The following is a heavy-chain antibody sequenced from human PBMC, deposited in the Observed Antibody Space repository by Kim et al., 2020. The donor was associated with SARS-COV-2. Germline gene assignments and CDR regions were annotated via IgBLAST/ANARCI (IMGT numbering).Heavy chain of an antibody. Sequence: VRGRFTISRDNSKNTLYLQTNSRRPEDSAVYYCAGAGIAAAGIPDSDFDYWGQGTLVTVSS. J-gene: IGHJ4*02. CDR3: AGAGIAAAGIPDSDFDY. V-gene: IGHV3-30*03. D-gene: IGHD6-13*01.